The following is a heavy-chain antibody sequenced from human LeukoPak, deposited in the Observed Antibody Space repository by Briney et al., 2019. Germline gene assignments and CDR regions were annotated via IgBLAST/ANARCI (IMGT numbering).Heavy chain of an antibody. J-gene: IGHJ3*02. CDR1: GGTFSSYA. CDR3: ARGMTTVTTHAFDI. Sequence: SVKVSCKASGGTFSSYAINWVRQAPGQGLERMGGIIPIFDTPSYAQKFQGRVTITADESTSTAYMELSSLRSEDTAVFYCARGMTTVTTHAFDIWGQGTMVTVSS. CDR2: IIPIFDTP. D-gene: IGHD4-11*01. V-gene: IGHV1-69*01.